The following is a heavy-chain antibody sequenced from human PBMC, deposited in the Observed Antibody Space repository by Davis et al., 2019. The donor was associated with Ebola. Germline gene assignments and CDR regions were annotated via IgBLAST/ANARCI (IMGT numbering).Heavy chain of an antibody. Sequence: PGGSLRLSCAASGFTFSSYGMHWVRQAPGKGLEWVAVISYDGSNKYYADSVKGRFTISRDNSRNTLYLEMSGLRPEDTAVYYCAKSCGQWLAQGVCFDYWGQGTLVTVSS. CDR1: GFTFSSYG. CDR2: ISYDGSNK. D-gene: IGHD6-19*01. CDR3: AKSCGQWLAQGVCFDY. V-gene: IGHV3-30*18. J-gene: IGHJ4*02.